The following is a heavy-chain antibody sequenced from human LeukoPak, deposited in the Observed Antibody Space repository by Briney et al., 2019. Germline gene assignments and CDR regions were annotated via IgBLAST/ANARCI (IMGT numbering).Heavy chain of an antibody. V-gene: IGHV1-8*01. J-gene: IGHJ4*02. Sequence: ASVKVSCKASGYTFTSYDFNWVRQATGQGLEWMGWMNPNSGNTGYAQKFQGRVTVTRNTSISTAYMEVSSLRSEDTAVYYCARGAPQEYCSGGSCPYFDYWGQGTLVTVSS. CDR2: MNPNSGNT. CDR3: ARGAPQEYCSGGSCPYFDY. CDR1: GYTFTSYD. D-gene: IGHD2-15*01.